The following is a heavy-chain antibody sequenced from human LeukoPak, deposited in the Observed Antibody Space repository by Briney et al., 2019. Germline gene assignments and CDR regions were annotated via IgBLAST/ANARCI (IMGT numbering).Heavy chain of an antibody. CDR3: AREEDVVPAAIRSDY. CDR1: GYTFIHYA. D-gene: IGHD2-2*02. Sequence: ASVKVSCKASGYTFIHYAMHWVRQAPGQRLEWMGWINAGDGNTKYSQKFQGRVTFTRDTSANTAYMELSSLRSEDTAVYYCAREEDVVPAAIRSDYWGQGTLVTVSS. V-gene: IGHV1-3*01. CDR2: INAGDGNT. J-gene: IGHJ4*02.